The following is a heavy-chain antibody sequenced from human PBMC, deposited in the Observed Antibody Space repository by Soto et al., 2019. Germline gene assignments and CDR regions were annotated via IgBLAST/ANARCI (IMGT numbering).Heavy chain of an antibody. Sequence: GSLRLSCAASGFTFSSYGMHWVRQAPGKGLEWVAVIWYDGSNKYYADTVKGRFTISRDNSKNTLYLQMNSLRAEDTAVYYCARVSPPDSSGWYSYYFDYWGQGTLVTVSS. CDR1: GFTFSSYG. J-gene: IGHJ4*02. V-gene: IGHV3-33*01. D-gene: IGHD6-19*01. CDR3: ARVSPPDSSGWYSYYFDY. CDR2: IWYDGSNK.